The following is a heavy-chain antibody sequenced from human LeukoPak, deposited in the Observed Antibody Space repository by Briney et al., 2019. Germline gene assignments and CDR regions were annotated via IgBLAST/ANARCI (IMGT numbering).Heavy chain of an antibody. V-gene: IGHV3-30*02. D-gene: IGHD4/OR15-4a*01. Sequence: HAGGSLRLSCAASGFTFSSYGMHWVRQAPGKRLEWVAFIRYDGGNKYYADSVKGRFTISRDNSKNTLYLQMNSLRADDTAFYYCARDTLGEGEDANYAVYYFDYWGQGTVVTVSS. CDR1: GFTFSSYG. CDR2: IRYDGGNK. J-gene: IGHJ4*02. CDR3: ARDTLGEGEDANYAVYYFDY.